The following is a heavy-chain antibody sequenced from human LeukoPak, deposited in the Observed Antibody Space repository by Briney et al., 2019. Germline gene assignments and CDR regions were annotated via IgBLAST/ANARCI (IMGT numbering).Heavy chain of an antibody. CDR3: ARGQKYIYGYTVTELGSRYFDY. CDR2: VYSCGST. CDR1: GGPFTTYY. J-gene: IGHJ4*02. D-gene: IGHD5-18*01. V-gene: IGHV4-4*07. Sequence: SSETLSLICSVSGGPFTTYYWSWMRPPAGKALEWIGRVYSCGSTHYNPSLKSRVTMSVDTSKNQFSLTLSSVTAADTAVYYCARGQKYIYGYTVTELGSRYFDYWGQGTLVTVSS.